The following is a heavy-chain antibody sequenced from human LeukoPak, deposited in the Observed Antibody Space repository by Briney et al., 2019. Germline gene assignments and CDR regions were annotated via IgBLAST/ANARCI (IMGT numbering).Heavy chain of an antibody. J-gene: IGHJ6*02. D-gene: IGHD2-2*01. Sequence: GGSLRLSCAASGFTFSSYAMHWVRQAPGKGLEWVAVISYDGSNKYYADSVKGRFTISRDNSKNTLYLQMNSLRAEDTAVYYCARVGIGGYCSSTSCYPYGMDVWGQGTTVTVSS. CDR1: GFTFSSYA. CDR2: ISYDGSNK. V-gene: IGHV3-30-3*01. CDR3: ARVGIGGYCSSTSCYPYGMDV.